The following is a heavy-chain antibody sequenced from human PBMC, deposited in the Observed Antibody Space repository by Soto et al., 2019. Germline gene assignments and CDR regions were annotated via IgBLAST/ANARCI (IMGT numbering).Heavy chain of an antibody. V-gene: IGHV4-61*08. CDR1: AGTAITGGYY. Sequence: PETLPHTCTVSAGTAITGGYYGCWLRQPPGKGLEWIGYIYYSGNTNYNPSLKSRVIISVATSKNLFSLKLTSVTAADTAVYHCARIPVDTSMIYWLDTWGQVTLVNVS. CDR2: IYYSGNT. CDR3: ARIPVDTSMIYWLDT. D-gene: IGHD5-18*01. J-gene: IGHJ5*02.